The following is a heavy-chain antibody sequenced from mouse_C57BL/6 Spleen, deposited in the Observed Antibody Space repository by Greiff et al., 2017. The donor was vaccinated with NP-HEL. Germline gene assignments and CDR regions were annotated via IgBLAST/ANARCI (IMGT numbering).Heavy chain of an antibody. CDR1: GYTFTDYN. D-gene: IGHD1-1*01. CDR2: INPNNGGT. J-gene: IGHJ1*03. Sequence: EVKLQESGPELVKPGASVKIPCKASGYTFTDYNMDWVKQSHGKSLEWIGYINPNNGGTIYNQKFKGKATLTVDKSSSTAYMELRSLTSEDTAVYYCARGNYYGSSHWYFDVWGTGTTVTVSS. CDR3: ARGNYYGSSHWYFDV. V-gene: IGHV1-18*01.